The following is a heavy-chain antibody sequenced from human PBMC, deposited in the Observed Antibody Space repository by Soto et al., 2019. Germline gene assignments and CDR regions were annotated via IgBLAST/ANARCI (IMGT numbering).Heavy chain of an antibody. CDR3: ARGVAARPVWFDP. Sequence: SETLSLTCTVSGGSISSYYWSWIRQPPGKGLEWIGYIYYSGSTNYNPSLKSRVTISADTSKNQLSLKLSSVTAADTAVYYCARGVAARPVWFDPWGQGTLVTVSS. V-gene: IGHV4-59*01. CDR2: IYYSGST. CDR1: GGSISSYY. J-gene: IGHJ5*02. D-gene: IGHD6-6*01.